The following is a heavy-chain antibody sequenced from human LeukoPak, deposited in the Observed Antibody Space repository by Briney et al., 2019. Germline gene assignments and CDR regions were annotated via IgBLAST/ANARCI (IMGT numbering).Heavy chain of an antibody. V-gene: IGHV3-30*03. Sequence: GGSLRLSCAASGFTFSSYGMHWVRQAPGKGLEWVAVISYDGSNKYYADSVKGRFTISRDNSKNTLYLQMNSLRSDDTAVYYCARDGALDYWGQGTLVTVSS. D-gene: IGHD3-16*01. CDR2: ISYDGSNK. CDR3: ARDGALDY. CDR1: GFTFSSYG. J-gene: IGHJ4*02.